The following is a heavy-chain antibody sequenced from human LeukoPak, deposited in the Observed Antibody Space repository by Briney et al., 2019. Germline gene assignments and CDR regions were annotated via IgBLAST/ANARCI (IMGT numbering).Heavy chain of an antibody. CDR1: GGTFSSYA. D-gene: IGHD3-10*01. CDR2: IIPIFGTA. CDR3: AREIQELLAFDI. V-gene: IGHV1-69*05. Sequence: GASVKVSCKASGGTFSSYAISWVRQAPGQGLEWMGGIIPIFGTANYAQKFQGRVTITTDESTSTAYMELSSLRSEDTAVYYCAREIQELLAFDIWGQGTMVTVSS. J-gene: IGHJ3*02.